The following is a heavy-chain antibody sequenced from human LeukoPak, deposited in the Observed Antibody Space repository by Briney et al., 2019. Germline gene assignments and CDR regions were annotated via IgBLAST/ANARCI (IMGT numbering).Heavy chain of an antibody. CDR2: IWYDGSNR. V-gene: IGHV3-33*01. Sequence: GGSLRLSCAASGFTFSSYGMYWIRQAPGKGLEWVALIWYDGSNRYCADSVKGRFTISRDNSKNTLYLQMNSLRAEDTAVYYCASWRGSGSYGGYFDYWGQGTLVTVSS. D-gene: IGHD3-10*01. CDR1: GFTFSSYG. CDR3: ASWRGSGSYGGYFDY. J-gene: IGHJ4*02.